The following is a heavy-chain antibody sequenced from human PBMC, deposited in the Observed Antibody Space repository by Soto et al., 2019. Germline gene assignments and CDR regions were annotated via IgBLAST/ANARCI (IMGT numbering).Heavy chain of an antibody. CDR3: ARKDQSYSSSLGNYGMDV. D-gene: IGHD6-13*01. Sequence: ASVKVSCKASGYTFTGYYMHWVRQAPGQGLEWMGWINPNSGGTNYAQKFQGWVTMTRDTSISTAYMELSRLRSDDTAVYYCARKDQSYSSSLGNYGMDVWVQGTTVTVSS. CDR2: INPNSGGT. V-gene: IGHV1-2*04. CDR1: GYTFTGYY. J-gene: IGHJ6*02.